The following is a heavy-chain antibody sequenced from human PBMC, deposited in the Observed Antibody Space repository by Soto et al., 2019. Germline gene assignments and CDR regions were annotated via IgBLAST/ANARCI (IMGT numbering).Heavy chain of an antibody. Sequence: QVQLQESGPGLVKPSQTLSLTCTVSGGSISSGDYYWNWIRQPPGKGLEWIGYIYYSGNTYYNPSLKSRVTISVDTSKNQFSLMLNSVTAADTAVYYCARDEGDYGYFALWGRGTPVSVSS. J-gene: IGHJ2*01. CDR2: IYYSGNT. V-gene: IGHV4-30-4*01. CDR1: GGSISSGDYY. CDR3: ARDEGDYGYFAL. D-gene: IGHD2-21*01.